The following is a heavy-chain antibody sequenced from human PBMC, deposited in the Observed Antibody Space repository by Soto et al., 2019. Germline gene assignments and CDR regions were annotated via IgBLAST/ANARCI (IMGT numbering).Heavy chain of an antibody. Sequence: QVQLAESGGGVVQPGRSLRLSCVASGXTXTTYSIHWLXXXPGXGLEWVSVVSWDGKVKYYADSVKGRFTASRDNFKNTAFLEMNSLTTEDTXXXXXXXXXXXXXXXXXFWGRGTRVTVSS. V-gene: IGHV3-30*03. J-gene: IGHJ2*01. CDR2: VSWDGKVK. CDR1: GXTXTTYS. CDR3: XXXXXXXXXXXXF.